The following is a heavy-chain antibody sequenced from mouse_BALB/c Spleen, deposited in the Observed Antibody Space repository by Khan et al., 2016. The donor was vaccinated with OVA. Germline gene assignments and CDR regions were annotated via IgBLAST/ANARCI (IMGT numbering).Heavy chain of an antibody. CDR1: GFSLTDYG. J-gene: IGHJ3*01. CDR3: ARELRLGGFAY. Sequence: QVQLKESGPGLVAPSQNLSITCTVSGFSLTDYGVNCVRQPPGKGLEWLGMIWGDGSTDYNSALKSRLSISKDNSKSQVFLKMNSLQTDDTARYYCARELRLGGFAYWGQGTLVTVSA. V-gene: IGHV2-6-7*01. D-gene: IGHD1-2*01. CDR2: IWGDGST.